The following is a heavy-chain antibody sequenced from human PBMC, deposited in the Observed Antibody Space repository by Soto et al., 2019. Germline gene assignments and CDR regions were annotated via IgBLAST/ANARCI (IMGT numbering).Heavy chain of an antibody. CDR1: GGSISSYY. D-gene: IGHD3-9*01. Sequence: SETLSLTCTVSGGSISSYYWSWIRQPPGKGLEWIGYIYYSGSTNYNPSLKSRVTISVDTSKNQFSLKLSSVTAADTAVYYCARGLVIRPYYYHGMDVWGKGTTVT. J-gene: IGHJ6*04. CDR3: ARGLVIRPYYYHGMDV. CDR2: IYYSGST. V-gene: IGHV4-59*01.